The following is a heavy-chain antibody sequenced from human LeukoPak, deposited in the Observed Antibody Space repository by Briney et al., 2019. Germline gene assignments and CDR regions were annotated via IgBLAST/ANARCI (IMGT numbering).Heavy chain of an antibody. V-gene: IGHV3-30*02. D-gene: IGHD3-10*01. Sequence: GGSLRLSCAASGFTFSSYGMHWVRQAPGKGLEWVAFIRYDGSNKYYADSVKGRFTISRDNSKNTLYLQMNSLRAEDTAVYYCAKASIPMVRGVTGYYYYMDVWGKGTTVTISS. CDR1: GFTFSSYG. J-gene: IGHJ6*03. CDR2: IRYDGSNK. CDR3: AKASIPMVRGVTGYYYYMDV.